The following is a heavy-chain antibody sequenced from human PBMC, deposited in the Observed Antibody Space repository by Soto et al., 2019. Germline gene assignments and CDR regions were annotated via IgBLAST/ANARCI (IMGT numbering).Heavy chain of an antibody. V-gene: IGHV3-74*01. Sequence: EVQLVESGGGLVQPGGSLRLSCAASGFTFSSYWMHWVRQAPGKGLVWVSRINSDGSSTSYADSVKGRFTISRDNAKNTLYLQMNSLRAEDTAVYYCASGTYYYGSGSRNFDYWGQGTLVTVSS. J-gene: IGHJ4*02. CDR3: ASGTYYYGSGSRNFDY. CDR1: GFTFSSYW. D-gene: IGHD3-10*01. CDR2: INSDGSST.